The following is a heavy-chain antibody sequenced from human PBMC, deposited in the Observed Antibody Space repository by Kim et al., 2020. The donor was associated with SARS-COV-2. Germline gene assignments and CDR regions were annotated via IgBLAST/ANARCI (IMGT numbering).Heavy chain of an antibody. D-gene: IGHD3-16*02. J-gene: IGHJ4*02. CDR3: ARGRSDYIWGSYRLDY. V-gene: IGHV4-4*02. CDR1: GGSISSSNW. CDR2: IYHSGST. Sequence: SETLSLTCAVSGGSISSSNWWSWVRQPPGKGLEWIGEIYHSGSTNYNPSLKSRVTISVDKSKNQFSLKLSSVTAADTAVYYCARGRSDYIWGSYRLDYWGQGTLVTVSS.